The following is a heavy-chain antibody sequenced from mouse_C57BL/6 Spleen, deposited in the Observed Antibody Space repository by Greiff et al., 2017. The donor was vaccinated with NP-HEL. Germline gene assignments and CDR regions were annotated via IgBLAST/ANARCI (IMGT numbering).Heavy chain of an antibody. CDR3: ARRRRENDYHTFGY. J-gene: IGHJ2*01. V-gene: IGHV1-55*01. Sequence: VQLQQPGAELVKPGASVKMSCKASGYTFTSYWITWVKQRPGQGLEWIGDIYPGSGSTNYNEKFKGKATLTVDTSSSTAYMQLSSLTSEDSAVFDCARRRRENDYHTFGYGGQGTTLTVSS. CDR2: IYPGSGST. D-gene: IGHD2-4*01. CDR1: GYTFTSYW.